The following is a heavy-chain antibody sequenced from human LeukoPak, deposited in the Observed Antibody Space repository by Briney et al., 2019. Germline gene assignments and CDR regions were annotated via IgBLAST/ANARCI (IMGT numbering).Heavy chain of an antibody. V-gene: IGHV1-69*05. J-gene: IGHJ5*02. CDR1: GCTFSSYA. D-gene: IGHD3-10*01. CDR2: IIPIFGTA. Sequence: SVKVSFKASGCTFSSYASSWVRQAPGQGLEWMGGIIPIFGTANYAQKFQGRVTITTDESTSTAYMELSSLRSEDTAVYYCARVPIPYGSHHGWFDPWGQGTLVTVSS. CDR3: ARVPIPYGSHHGWFDP.